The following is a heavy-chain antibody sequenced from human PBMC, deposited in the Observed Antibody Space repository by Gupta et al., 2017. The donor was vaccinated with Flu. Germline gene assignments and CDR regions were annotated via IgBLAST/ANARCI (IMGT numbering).Heavy chain of an antibody. J-gene: IGHJ6*02. CDR2: IYYSGST. CDR3: ARQDGDIVATPRPPILIQYYYYGMDV. D-gene: IGHD5-12*01. Sequence: GKGLEWIGSIYYSGSTYYNPSLKSRVTISVDTSKNQFSLKLSSVTAADTAVYYCARQDGDIVATPRPPILIQYYYYGMDVWGQGTTVTVSS. V-gene: IGHV4-39*01.